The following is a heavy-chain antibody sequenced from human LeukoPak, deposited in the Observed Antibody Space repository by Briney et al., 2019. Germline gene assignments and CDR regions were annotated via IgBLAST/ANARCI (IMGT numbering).Heavy chain of an antibody. Sequence: ASVKVSCKVSGYTLTELSMHWVRQAPGQGLEWMGWINPYSGDTNYALKFQGRVTMTRDTSISTAYMELSRLRSDDTAFYYCARGDSSDYLAVSSWGQGTLVTVSS. CDR3: ARGDSSDYLAVSS. D-gene: IGHD4-17*01. J-gene: IGHJ5*02. CDR2: INPYSGDT. V-gene: IGHV1-2*02. CDR1: GYTLTELS.